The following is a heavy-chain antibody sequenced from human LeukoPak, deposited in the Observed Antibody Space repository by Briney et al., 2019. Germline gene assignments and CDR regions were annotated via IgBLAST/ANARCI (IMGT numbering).Heavy chain of an antibody. V-gene: IGHV3-7*01. CDR2: IKKDVNEN. D-gene: IGHD3-10*01. CDR3: ARARGFDI. CDR1: GFTFNTHW. Sequence: GGSLRLSCAASGFTFNTHWMNWIRQAPGKGLEWVASIKKDVNENYYVDSVKGRFTISRDNAKNSLYLLMNSLRVEDTAVYYCARARGFDIWGQGTMVTVSS. J-gene: IGHJ3*02.